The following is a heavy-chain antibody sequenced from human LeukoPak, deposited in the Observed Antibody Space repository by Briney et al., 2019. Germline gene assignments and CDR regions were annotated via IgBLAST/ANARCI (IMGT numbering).Heavy chain of an antibody. V-gene: IGHV1-18*01. CDR1: GYTFTSYG. D-gene: IGHD6-13*01. CDR2: IIAYNGNT. J-gene: IGHJ4*02. CDR3: ARDKSTAAALGGY. Sequence: ASVKVACKASGYTFTSYGISWVRQAPGKGLELMGLIIAYNGNTNYAQKLQGRVTMTTDTSTSTAYMELRSLRSDDTAVYYCARDKSTAAALGGYWGQGTLVTVSS.